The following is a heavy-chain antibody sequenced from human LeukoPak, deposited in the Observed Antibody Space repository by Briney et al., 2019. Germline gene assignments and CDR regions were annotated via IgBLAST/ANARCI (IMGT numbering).Heavy chain of an antibody. CDR2: VSGSGGST. Sequence: GGSLRLSCVASGFXFSSFAISWVRQAPGKGLEWISGVSGSGGSTYYADSVKGRFTISRDNSKNTLYLQMNSLRAEDTALYYCAKAWAYGGNSGGDYWGQGTLVTVSS. J-gene: IGHJ4*02. CDR3: AKAWAYGGNSGGDY. CDR1: GFXFSSFA. D-gene: IGHD4-23*01. V-gene: IGHV3-23*01.